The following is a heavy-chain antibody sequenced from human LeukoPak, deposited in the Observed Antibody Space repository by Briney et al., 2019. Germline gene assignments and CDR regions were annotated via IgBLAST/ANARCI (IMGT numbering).Heavy chain of an antibody. CDR1: GFTFSSYE. V-gene: IGHV3-48*03. D-gene: IGHD6-13*01. CDR2: ISSSGSTI. J-gene: IGHJ4*02. CDR3: ASPPGYSSSYY. Sequence: GGSLRLSCAASGFTFSSYEMNWVRQAPGKGLEWVSYISSSGSTIYYADSVKGRFTISRDNAKNSLYLQMNSLRAEDTAVYYCASPPGYSSSYYWGQGTLVTVSS.